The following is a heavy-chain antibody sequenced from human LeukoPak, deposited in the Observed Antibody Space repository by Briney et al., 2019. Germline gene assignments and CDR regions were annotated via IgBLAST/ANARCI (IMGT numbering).Heavy chain of an antibody. CDR1: GGSISGSSYY. CDR3: ARGSGMVDD. V-gene: IGHV4-39*07. Sequence: PSETLSLTCTVSGGSISGSSYYWGWIRQPPGKGLEWIGEINHSGSTNYNPSLKSRVTISVDTSKNQFSLKLSSVTAADTAVYYCARGSGMVDDWGQGTLVTVSS. CDR2: INHSGST. D-gene: IGHD3-10*01. J-gene: IGHJ4*02.